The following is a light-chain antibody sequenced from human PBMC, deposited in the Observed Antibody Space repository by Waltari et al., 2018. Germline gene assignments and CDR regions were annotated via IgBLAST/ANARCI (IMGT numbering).Light chain of an antibody. J-gene: IGLJ2*01. Sequence: HSALTQPASVSGSPGQSITLPCPGSKRNVGGTHSVPWYQQHPGKAPKLMIHDVSQRPSGVPVRFSGSKSGNTASLTISGLQAEDDADYYCCSYAGRSVVFGGGTKLTVL. CDR2: DVS. CDR1: KRNVGGTHS. CDR3: CSYAGRSVV. V-gene: IGLV2-23*02.